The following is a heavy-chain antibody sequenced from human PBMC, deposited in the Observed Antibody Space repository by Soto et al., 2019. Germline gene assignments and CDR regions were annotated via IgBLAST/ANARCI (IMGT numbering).Heavy chain of an antibody. V-gene: IGHV1-18*01. J-gene: IGHJ4*02. CDR1: GCTFSRYP. CDR2: ISTYYGTT. CDR3: PRDPPSRYNSGQRLDY. D-gene: IGHD5-18*01. Sequence: ASVKFSCKASGCTFSRYPISWVRLAPGQGLEWMGWISTYYGTTNYAQKLQGRVTITADTSTSTDYMELSSLRSDDTAVYYCPRDPPSRYNSGQRLDYWAKATLVTAYS.